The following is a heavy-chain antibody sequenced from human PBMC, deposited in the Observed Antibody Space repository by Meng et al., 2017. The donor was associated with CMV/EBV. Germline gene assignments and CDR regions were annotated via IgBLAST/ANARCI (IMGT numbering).Heavy chain of an antibody. CDR3: AREGYDFWSGVFDY. V-gene: IGHV3-23*03. J-gene: IGHJ4*02. Sequence: GESLKISCAASGFAFSSYAMSWVRQAPGKGLEWVSVIYSGGSSTYYADSVKGRFTISRDNAKNSLYLQMNSLRAEDTAVYYCAREGYDFWSGVFDYWGQGTLVTVSS. D-gene: IGHD3-3*01. CDR2: IYSGGSST. CDR1: GFAFSSYA.